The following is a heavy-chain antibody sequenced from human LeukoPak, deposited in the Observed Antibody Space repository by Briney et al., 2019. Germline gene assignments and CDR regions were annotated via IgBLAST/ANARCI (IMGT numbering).Heavy chain of an antibody. J-gene: IGHJ6*03. Sequence: GGSLRLSCAASGFTFSSYDVHWVRQATGKGLEWVSAIGTAGDTYYPGSVKGRFTISRENAKNSLYLQMNSLRAGDTAVYYCARGGDFGYSYGGYYYMDVWGKGTTVTVSS. D-gene: IGHD5-18*01. V-gene: IGHV3-13*01. CDR1: GFTFSSYD. CDR3: ARGGDFGYSYGGYYYMDV. CDR2: IGTAGDT.